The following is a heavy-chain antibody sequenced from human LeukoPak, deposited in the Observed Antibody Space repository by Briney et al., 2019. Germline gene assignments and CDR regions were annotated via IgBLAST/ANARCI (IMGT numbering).Heavy chain of an antibody. CDR3: ARVGSGWSYYFDY. J-gene: IGHJ4*02. D-gene: IGHD6-19*01. CDR2: VHYSGST. CDR1: GGSISSYY. Sequence: PSETLSLTCTVSGGSISSYYWSWIRQPPGKGLEWIGYVHYSGSTNYNPSLKSRVTISVDTSKNQFSLKLSSVTAADTAVYYCARVGSGWSYYFDYWGQGTLVTVSS. V-gene: IGHV4-59*08.